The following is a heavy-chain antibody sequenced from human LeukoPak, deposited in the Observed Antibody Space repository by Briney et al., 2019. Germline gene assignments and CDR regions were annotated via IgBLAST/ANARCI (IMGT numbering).Heavy chain of an antibody. D-gene: IGHD3-3*01. J-gene: IGHJ6*03. CDR2: ISYDGSNK. CDR1: GFTFSSYA. V-gene: IGHV3-30*01. CDR3: ARAGPDSFWSGYYTYYYYYMDV. Sequence: PGGSLRLSCAASGFTFSSYAMHWVRQAPGKGLEWVAVISYDGSNKYYADSVKGRLTISRDNSKNTLYLQMNSLRAEDTAVYYCARAGPDSFWSGYYTYYYYYMDVWGKGTTVTVSS.